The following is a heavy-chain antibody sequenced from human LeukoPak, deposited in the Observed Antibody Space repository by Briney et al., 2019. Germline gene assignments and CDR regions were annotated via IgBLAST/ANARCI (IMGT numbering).Heavy chain of an antibody. Sequence: ASVKVSCKVSGYTLTELSMHWVRQAPGKGLEWMGGFDPEDGETIYAQKFQGRVTMTEDTSTDTAYMELSSLRSEDTAVYYCATDRGDRFSRDYYDSSGYSFDYWGQGTLVTVSS. D-gene: IGHD3-22*01. J-gene: IGHJ4*02. CDR3: ATDRGDRFSRDYYDSSGYSFDY. CDR1: GYTLTELS. CDR2: FDPEDGET. V-gene: IGHV1-24*01.